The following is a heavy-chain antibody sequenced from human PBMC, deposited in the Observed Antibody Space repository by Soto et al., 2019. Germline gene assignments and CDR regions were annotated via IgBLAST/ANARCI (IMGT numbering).Heavy chain of an antibody. V-gene: IGHV3-23*01. CDR3: AKDVFMAAGSTRVFPLNMDV. CDR1: GFTFSSYA. J-gene: IGHJ6*03. CDR2: LSPNGYSI. D-gene: IGHD6-13*01. Sequence: GGSLRLSCAASGFTFSSYAMTWVRQAPGKGLEWVSALSPNGYSIFYADSVRGRFTISRDNSKNTLYLQMNSLRAEDTAVYYCAKDVFMAAGSTRVFPLNMDVWGKGTMVTVSS.